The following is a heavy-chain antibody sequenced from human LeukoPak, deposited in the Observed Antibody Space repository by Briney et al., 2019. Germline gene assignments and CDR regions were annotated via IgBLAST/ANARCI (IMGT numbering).Heavy chain of an antibody. CDR2: IYYSGST. V-gene: IGHV4-31*03. D-gene: IGHD1-26*01. CDR3: ARAMQELYYYFYYMDV. J-gene: IGHJ6*03. CDR1: GGSISSGGYY. Sequence: SQTLSLTCTVSGGSISSGGYYWSWIRQHPGKGLEWIGYIYYSGSTYYNPSLKSRLTISVDTSKNQFSLKLSSVTAADTAVYYCARAMQELYYYFYYMDVWGKGTTVTVSS.